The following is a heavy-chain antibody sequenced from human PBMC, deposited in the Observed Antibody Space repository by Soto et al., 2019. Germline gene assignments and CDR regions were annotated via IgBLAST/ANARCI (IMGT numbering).Heavy chain of an antibody. D-gene: IGHD3-22*01. V-gene: IGHV3-30-3*01. CDR2: ISYDGSNK. CDR1: GFTLSSYA. Sequence: QVQLVECGGGVVQPGRSLRLTCAASGFTLSSYAMHWVRQAPGKGLEWVAVISYDGSNKYYADSVKGRFTISRDNSKNTLYLQMNSLRAEDTAVYYCARDNGYYYDYWGQGTLVTVSS. J-gene: IGHJ4*02. CDR3: ARDNGYYYDY.